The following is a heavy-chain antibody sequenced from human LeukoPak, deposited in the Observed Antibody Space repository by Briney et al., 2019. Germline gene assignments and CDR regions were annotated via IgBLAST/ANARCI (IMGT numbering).Heavy chain of an antibody. CDR2: IYYSGST. CDR3: ARHVGSEIDPFDY. D-gene: IGHD3-10*01. V-gene: IGHV4-39*01. CDR1: GGSISSSSYY. J-gene: IGHJ4*02. Sequence: SETLSLTCTVSGGSISSSSYYWGWIRQPPGKGLEWIGSIYYSGSTYYNPSLKSRVTISVDTSKNQFSLKLSSVTAADTAVYYCARHVGSEIDPFDYWGQGTLVTVSS.